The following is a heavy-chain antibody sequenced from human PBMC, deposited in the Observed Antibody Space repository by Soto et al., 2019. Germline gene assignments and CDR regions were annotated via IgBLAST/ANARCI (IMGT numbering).Heavy chain of an antibody. Sequence: QVQLQESGPGLVKPSETLSLTCTVSGGSISTYYWTWIRQSPGKGLEWIGYIYYSGVTNYNPYLNSRVTLSVDTTKNQFSLELRSVTAADTAVYYCAREGGDYPRGFAHGGQGTRVTVSS. V-gene: IGHV4-59*01. J-gene: IGHJ4*02. CDR2: IYYSGVT. CDR3: AREGGDYPRGFAH. CDR1: GGSISTYY. D-gene: IGHD4-17*01.